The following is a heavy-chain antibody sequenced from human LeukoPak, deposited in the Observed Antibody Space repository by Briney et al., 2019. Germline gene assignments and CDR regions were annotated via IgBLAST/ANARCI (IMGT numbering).Heavy chain of an antibody. CDR3: ARGPYDGTFYFDS. CDR2: TIPIRGMT. Sequence: SVKVSCKISGGTFGSYGISWVRQAPGQGLEWMGRTIPIRGMTNYAQKFQGRVTITADTSTSTAYMELSSLISEDTAAYFCARGPYDGTFYFDSWGQGSLVIVSS. V-gene: IGHV1-69*04. CDR1: GGTFGSYG. D-gene: IGHD3-16*01. J-gene: IGHJ4*02.